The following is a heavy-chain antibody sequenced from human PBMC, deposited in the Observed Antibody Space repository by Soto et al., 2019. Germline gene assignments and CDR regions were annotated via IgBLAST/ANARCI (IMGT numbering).Heavy chain of an antibody. CDR3: ARGMLSGGYNSGYFQH. CDR2: IYYSGST. J-gene: IGHJ1*01. V-gene: IGHV4-31*03. Sequence: QVQLQESGPGLVKPSQTLSLTCTVSGGSISSGGYYWSWIRQHPGKGLEWIGYIYYSGSTYYNPSLKSRFTISVDTSKNQFSLKLSSVTAADTAVYYCARGMLSGGYNSGYFQHWGQGTLVTVSS. CDR1: GGSISSGGYY. D-gene: IGHD5-12*01.